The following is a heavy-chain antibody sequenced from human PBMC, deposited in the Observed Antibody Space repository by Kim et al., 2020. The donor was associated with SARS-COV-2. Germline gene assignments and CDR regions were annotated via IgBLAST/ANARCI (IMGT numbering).Heavy chain of an antibody. Sequence: GGSLRLSCTGSGFSFVDHSMSWFRQAPGKGLEWVGFIKTKAYGETTEYAASVKGRFTISRDDSKSIAYLQVNSLKTEDTAMYYCTRLRASMVRGVIPGSFYYGMDVWGQGTTVTVSS. D-gene: IGHD3-10*01. J-gene: IGHJ6*02. V-gene: IGHV3-49*03. CDR1: GFSFVDHS. CDR3: TRLRASMVRGVIPGSFYYGMDV. CDR2: IKTKAYGETT.